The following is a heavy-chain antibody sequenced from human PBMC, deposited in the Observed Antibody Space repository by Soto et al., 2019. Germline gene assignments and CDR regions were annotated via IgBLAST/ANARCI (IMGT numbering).Heavy chain of an antibody. J-gene: IGHJ3*02. D-gene: IGHD5-12*01. CDR2: MYATGTT. Sequence: QVQLQESGPGLVKPSETLSLTCTVSGGSISPYFWSWIRQPAGKGLECIGRMYATGTTNYNPSLKSRVSMSIDTSENQFSLKLRSVTAADTAVYYCARDGGYTGYEQGNPFDIWGQGTMVSVSS. V-gene: IGHV4-4*07. CDR3: ARDGGYTGYEQGNPFDI. CDR1: GGSISPYF.